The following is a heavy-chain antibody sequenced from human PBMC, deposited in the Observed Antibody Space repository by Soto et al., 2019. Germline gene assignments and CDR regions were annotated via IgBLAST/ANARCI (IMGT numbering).Heavy chain of an antibody. CDR2: ISYDGSNK. Sequence: PGGSLRLSCAASGFTFSSYAIHWVRQAPGKWLGWVAFISYDGSNKYYADFVKGRFTISRDYSKNTLYLQMNSLRAEDTAVYYCARDWTGYFGLWGRGTLVTVSS. D-gene: IGHD3-3*01. V-gene: IGHV3-30-3*01. J-gene: IGHJ2*01. CDR1: GFTFSSYA. CDR3: ARDWTGYFGL.